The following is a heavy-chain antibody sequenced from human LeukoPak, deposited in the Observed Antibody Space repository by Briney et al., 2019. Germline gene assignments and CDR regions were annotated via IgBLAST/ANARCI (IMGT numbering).Heavy chain of an antibody. Sequence: GGSLRLSCAASGFTFSSYAMSWVRQAPGKGLEWVSAISGSGGSTYYADSVKGRFTISRDNSKNTLYLQMNSLRAEDTAVYYCTNKTAMGTFDYWGQGTLVTVSS. V-gene: IGHV3-23*01. CDR1: GFTFSSYA. CDR3: TNKTAMGTFDY. D-gene: IGHD5-18*01. J-gene: IGHJ4*02. CDR2: ISGSGGST.